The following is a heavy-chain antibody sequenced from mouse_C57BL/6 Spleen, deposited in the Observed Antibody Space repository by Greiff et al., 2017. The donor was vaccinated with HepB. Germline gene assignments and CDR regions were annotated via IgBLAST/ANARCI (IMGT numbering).Heavy chain of an antibody. CDR2: IDPSDSYT. J-gene: IGHJ3*01. V-gene: IGHV1-69*01. D-gene: IGHD1-1*01. CDR3: ARATSPWFAY. Sequence: QVQLQQPGAELVMPGASVQLSCKASGYTFTSYWMHWVKQRPGQGLEWSGEIDPSDSYTNYNQKFKGKSTLTVDKSSSTAYMQLSSLTSEDSAVYYCARATSPWFAYWGRGTLVTVSA. CDR1: GYTFTSYW.